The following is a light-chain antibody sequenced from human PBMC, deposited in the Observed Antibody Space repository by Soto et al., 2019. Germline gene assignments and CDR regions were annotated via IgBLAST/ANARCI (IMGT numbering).Light chain of an antibody. Sequence: QSALTQPASVSGSPGQSITISCTGTSSDVGSYNLVSWYQQHPGKAPKLMIYEGSKRPSGVSNRFSGSKSGNTASLTISGLQAEYEADYYCCSYACSSTFVVFGGGTKVTVL. CDR1: SSDVGSYNL. V-gene: IGLV2-23*03. CDR2: EGS. J-gene: IGLJ2*01. CDR3: CSYACSSTFVV.